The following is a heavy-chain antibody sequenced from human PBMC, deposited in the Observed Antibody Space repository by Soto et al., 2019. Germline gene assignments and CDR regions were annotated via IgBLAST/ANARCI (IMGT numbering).Heavy chain of an antibody. CDR1: GFTFSDYY. V-gene: IGHV3-11*04. Sequence: PGGSLRLSCAASGFTFSDYYMSWIRQAPGKGLEWVSYISSSGSTIYYADSVKGRFTISRDNAKNSLYLQMSSLGPDDSGVYYCATDPNSTGSFGRFDYWGQGAQVTVSS. CDR2: ISSSGSTI. CDR3: ATDPNSTGSFGRFDY. D-gene: IGHD3-22*01. J-gene: IGHJ4*02.